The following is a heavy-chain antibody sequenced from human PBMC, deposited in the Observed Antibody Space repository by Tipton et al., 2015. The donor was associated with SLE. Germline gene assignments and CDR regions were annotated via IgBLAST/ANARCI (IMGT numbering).Heavy chain of an antibody. D-gene: IGHD5-18*01. CDR1: GGSFSDYS. CDR2: INHSGST. V-gene: IGHV4-34*01. J-gene: IGHJ4*02. CDR3: AREETAPWSRAFDY. Sequence: TLSLTCAVYGGSFSDYSWSWIRQPPGKGLEWIGEINHSGSTNYNPSLKSRVTISVDTSKNQFSLKVNSVTAADRAVYYCAREETAPWSRAFDYWGQGTLVTVSS.